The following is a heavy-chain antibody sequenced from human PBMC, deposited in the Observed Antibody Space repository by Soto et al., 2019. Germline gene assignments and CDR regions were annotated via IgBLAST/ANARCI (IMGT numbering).Heavy chain of an antibody. J-gene: IGHJ4*02. Sequence: PGGSLRLSCAASGFTFSSYAMHWVRQAPGKGLEWVAVISYDGSNKYYADSVKGRFTISRDNSKNTLYLQMNSLRAEDTAVYYCASLGGSSGPFDYWGQGTLVTVSS. V-gene: IGHV3-30-3*01. CDR1: GFTFSSYA. CDR2: ISYDGSNK. CDR3: ASLGGSSGPFDY. D-gene: IGHD6-6*01.